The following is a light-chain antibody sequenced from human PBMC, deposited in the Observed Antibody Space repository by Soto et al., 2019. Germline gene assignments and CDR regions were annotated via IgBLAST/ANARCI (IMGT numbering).Light chain of an antibody. CDR1: SSNIGAGYD. CDR2: GNS. Sequence: QSVLTQPPSVSGAPGQRVTISCTGSSSNIGAGYDVHWYQQLPGTAPKLLIYGNSNRPSGVPDRFSGSKSGTSASLAITGLQAEDEADYYCQSYDSSLSGSGVFGTGNQLTVL. V-gene: IGLV1-40*01. CDR3: QSYDSSLSGSGV. J-gene: IGLJ1*01.